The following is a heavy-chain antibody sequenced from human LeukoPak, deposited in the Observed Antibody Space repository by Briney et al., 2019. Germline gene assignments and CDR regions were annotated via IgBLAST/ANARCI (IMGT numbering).Heavy chain of an antibody. CDR1: GGTFSSYA. J-gene: IGHJ4*02. CDR2: ISAYNGNT. CDR3: ARAHQTYYDILTGQEEDY. D-gene: IGHD3-9*01. V-gene: IGHV1-18*01. Sequence: PRASVKVSCKASGGTFSSYAISWVRQAPGQGLEWMGWISAYNGNTNYAQKLQGRVTMTTDTSTSTAYMELRSLRSDDTAVYYCARAHQTYYDILTGQEEDYWGQGTLVTVSS.